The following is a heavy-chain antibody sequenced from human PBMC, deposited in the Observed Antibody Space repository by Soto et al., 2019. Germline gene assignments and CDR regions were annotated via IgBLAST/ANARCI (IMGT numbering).Heavy chain of an antibody. CDR1: GFTFSNAW. D-gene: IGHD2-21*02. CDR3: TTGVTSRGMDV. Sequence: EVQLVESGGGLVKPGGSLRLSCAASGFTFSNAWMSWVRQAPGKGLEWVGRIKTKTDGGTTDYAAPVKGRFTISRDDSKNTLYLQMNSLKTEDTAVYYCTTGVTSRGMDVWGQGTTDTVSS. V-gene: IGHV3-15*01. CDR2: IKTKTDGGTT. J-gene: IGHJ6*02.